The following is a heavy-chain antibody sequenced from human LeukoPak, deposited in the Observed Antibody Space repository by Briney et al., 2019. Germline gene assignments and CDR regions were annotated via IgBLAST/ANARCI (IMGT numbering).Heavy chain of an antibody. J-gene: IGHJ4*02. Sequence: ASVKVSCKASGYTFTGYYMHWVRQAPGQGLEWMGWINPNSGGTNYAQEFQGRVTMTRDTSISTAYAELSRLRSDDTAVYCCARVRLSSGHFDYWGQGTLVTVSS. CDR2: INPNSGGT. V-gene: IGHV1-2*02. D-gene: IGHD6-19*01. CDR1: GYTFTGYY. CDR3: ARVRLSSGHFDY.